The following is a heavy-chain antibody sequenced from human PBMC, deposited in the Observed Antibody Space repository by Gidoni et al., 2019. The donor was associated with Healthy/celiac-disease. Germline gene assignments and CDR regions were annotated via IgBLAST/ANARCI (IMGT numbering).Heavy chain of an antibody. Sequence: EVQLVESGGGLVQHGGSLRLSCAASGFTFSSYWMSWVRQAPGKGLEWVANIKQDGSEKYYVDSVKGRFTISRDNAKNSLYLQMNSLRAEDTAVYYCARVAFVVRGADYGMDVWGQGTTVTVSS. CDR2: IKQDGSEK. D-gene: IGHD3-10*01. CDR3: ARVAFVVRGADYGMDV. V-gene: IGHV3-7*03. J-gene: IGHJ6*02. CDR1: GFTFSSYW.